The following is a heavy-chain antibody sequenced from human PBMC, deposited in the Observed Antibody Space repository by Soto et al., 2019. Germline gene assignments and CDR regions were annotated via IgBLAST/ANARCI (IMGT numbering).Heavy chain of an antibody. J-gene: IGHJ6*02. Sequence: QVQLVESGGGVVQPGRSLRLSCAASGFTFSSYAMHWVRQAPGKGLEWVAVISYDGSNKYYADSVKGRFTISRDNSKNTLYLQMNSLRAEDTAVYYCARDRTYDFWSGYRLSPRYYYYYGMDVWGQGTTVTVSS. CDR1: GFTFSSYA. CDR3: ARDRTYDFWSGYRLSPRYYYYYGMDV. D-gene: IGHD3-3*01. V-gene: IGHV3-30-3*01. CDR2: ISYDGSNK.